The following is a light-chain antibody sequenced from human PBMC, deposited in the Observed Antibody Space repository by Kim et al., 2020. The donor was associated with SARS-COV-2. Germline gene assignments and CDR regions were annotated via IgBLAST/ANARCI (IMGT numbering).Light chain of an antibody. CDR2: DVS. CDR3: SSYTRSVTNYV. J-gene: IGLJ1*01. Sequence: SITISCTGTSRDVGGYTYYVSWYQQHPGKATKLMIYDVSNRPSEVSNRFSGSKSGNTASLTISGLQAEDEANYYCSSYTRSVTNYVFGTGTEVTVL. CDR1: SRDVGGYTY. V-gene: IGLV2-14*03.